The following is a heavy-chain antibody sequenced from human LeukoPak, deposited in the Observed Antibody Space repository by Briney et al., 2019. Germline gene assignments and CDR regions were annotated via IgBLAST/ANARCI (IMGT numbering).Heavy chain of an antibody. CDR3: TTDGAYGDDLRGDY. CDR1: GFTFSNAW. D-gene: IGHD4-17*01. Sequence: GGSLRLSCAASGFTFSNAWMSWVRQAPGKGLEWVGRIKSKSDGGITDYAAPVKGRFSISRDDSKNTLYLRMNSLKTEDTARYYCTTDGAYGDDLRGDYWGQGTLVTVSS. CDR2: IKSKSDGGIT. J-gene: IGHJ4*02. V-gene: IGHV3-15*01.